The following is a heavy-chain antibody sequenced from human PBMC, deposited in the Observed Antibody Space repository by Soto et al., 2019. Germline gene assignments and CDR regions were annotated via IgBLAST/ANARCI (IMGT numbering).Heavy chain of an antibody. CDR1: GFSLSNARMG. CDR3: VCIRAVGSVPWFDP. CDR2: IFSNDEK. J-gene: IGHJ5*02. V-gene: IGHV2-26*01. Sequence: GSGPTLVNPTETLTLTCTVSGFSLSNARMGVSWIRQPPGKALEWLAHIFSNDEKSYSTSLKSRLTISKDTSKSQVVLTMTNMDPVDTATYYCVCIRAVGSVPWFDPWGKGSLVTVSS. D-gene: IGHD6-19*01.